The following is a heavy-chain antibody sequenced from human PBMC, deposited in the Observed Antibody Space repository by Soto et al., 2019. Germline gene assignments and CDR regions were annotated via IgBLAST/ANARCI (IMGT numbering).Heavy chain of an antibody. D-gene: IGHD6-13*01. Sequence: QVQLVESGGGVVQPGTSLIISCVGSGFTFSTYAMHWVRQAPGKGLQWVSVITSDGSKKYSADSEKGRFIISRDNYKNTLYLQMNTLRTEDTAVYYCARTVASAGPDAFDIWGQGTVLTVSS. CDR2: ITSDGSKK. J-gene: IGHJ3*02. CDR1: GFTFSTYA. CDR3: ARTVASAGPDAFDI. V-gene: IGHV3-30-3*01.